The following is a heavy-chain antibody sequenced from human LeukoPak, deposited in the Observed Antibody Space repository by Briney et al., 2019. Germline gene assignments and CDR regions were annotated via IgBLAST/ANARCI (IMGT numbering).Heavy chain of an antibody. CDR2: ISDSGGST. CDR3: ANKKSSGYYYAAFDY. CDR1: GFTFSSYA. Sequence: GGSLRLSCAASGFTFSSYAMSWVRQAPGKGLEWVSGISDSGGSTYYADSVKGRFTISRDNSKNTLYLQMDSLRAEDTAVYYCANKKSSGYYYAAFDYWGQGTLVTVSS. D-gene: IGHD3-22*01. V-gene: IGHV3-23*01. J-gene: IGHJ4*02.